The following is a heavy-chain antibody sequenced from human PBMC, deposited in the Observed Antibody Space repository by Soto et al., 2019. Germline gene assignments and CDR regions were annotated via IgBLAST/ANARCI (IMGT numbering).Heavy chain of an antibody. CDR2: ISAYNGNN. CDR3: ARDLPPADY. J-gene: IGHJ4*02. Sequence: QVQLVQSGAEVKKPGASVKVSCKASGYTFTSYFISWVRQAPGQGLEWMGWISAYNGNNKYVKKLQGRVTKTTDTSTSTAYMELRSLSSDDPAVYYCARDLPPADYWGQGTLVTVSS. CDR1: GYTFTSYF. V-gene: IGHV1-18*01.